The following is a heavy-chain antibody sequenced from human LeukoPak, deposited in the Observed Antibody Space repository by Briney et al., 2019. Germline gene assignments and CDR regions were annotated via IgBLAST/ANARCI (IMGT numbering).Heavy chain of an antibody. CDR2: ISYDGSNK. D-gene: IGHD2-2*01. V-gene: IGHV3-30*18. CDR1: GFSFSSYA. Sequence: GGSLRLSCATSGFSFSSYAMSWVRQAPGKGLEWVAVISYDGSNKYYADSVKGRFTISRDNSKNTLYLQMNSLRAEDTAVYYCAKGGGRRYCSSTSCYLDYWGQGTLVTVSS. J-gene: IGHJ4*02. CDR3: AKGGGRRYCSSTSCYLDY.